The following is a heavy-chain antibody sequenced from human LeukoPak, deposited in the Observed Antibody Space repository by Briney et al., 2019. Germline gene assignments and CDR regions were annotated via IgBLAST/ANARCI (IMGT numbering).Heavy chain of an antibody. CDR2: INHSGYT. Sequence: SETLSLTCAVSGVSFNDYYWSWVRQTPGRGLEWIGGINHSGYTNDSPSLKSRVTLSIDTSRKQFSLNLRSVTVADTGIYYCTRMTTGHDYWGQGTLVTVSS. J-gene: IGHJ4*02. V-gene: IGHV4-34*01. D-gene: IGHD4-17*01. CDR1: GVSFNDYY. CDR3: TRMTTGHDY.